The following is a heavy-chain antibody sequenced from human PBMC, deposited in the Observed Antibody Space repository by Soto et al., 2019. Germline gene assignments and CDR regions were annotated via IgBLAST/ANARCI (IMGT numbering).Heavy chain of an antibody. CDR3: AREVRGGFTGIFDQ. V-gene: IGHV4-4*07. J-gene: IGHJ4*02. CDR1: GDSISDYFY. CDR2: IYTDGTT. D-gene: IGHD2-15*01. Sequence: QVQLQGSGPGQVKPSETLSLTYTVSGDSISDYFYWSWIRQPPGKGLEWIGRIYTDGTTKYNPSHKSRVTLSLEKSKNQFSLRLSSVAAADTAVYYFAREVRGGFTGIFDQWGRGSRVTVSS.